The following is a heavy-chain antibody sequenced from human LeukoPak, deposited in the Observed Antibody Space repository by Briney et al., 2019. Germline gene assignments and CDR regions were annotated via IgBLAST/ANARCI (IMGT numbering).Heavy chain of an antibody. V-gene: IGHV3-48*03. CDR2: ISSGGGTI. CDR3: ARDYYGSGSCDY. D-gene: IGHD3-10*01. Sequence: GGSLRLSCAASGFTFSSYEMNWVRQAPGKGLEWVSYISSGGGTIYYADSVKGRFTISRDNAKNSLYLQMNSLRAEDTAVCYCARDYYGSGSCDYWGQGTLVTVSS. CDR1: GFTFSSYE. J-gene: IGHJ4*02.